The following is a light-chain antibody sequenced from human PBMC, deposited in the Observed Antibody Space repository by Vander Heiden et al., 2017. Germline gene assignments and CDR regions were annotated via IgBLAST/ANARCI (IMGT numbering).Light chain of an antibody. CDR3: QQNCYTPLT. CDR2: AAS. V-gene: IGKV1-39*01. CDR1: QGISSY. J-gene: IGKJ4*01. Sequence: IQMTQSPSSLSASVGDRVTITCRASQGISSYLNWYQQKPGKAPKLLIYAASTLQSGVPSRISGSGSRTDFTLTISSQQSEDSATYYCQQNCYTPLTFGGGTKVEIK.